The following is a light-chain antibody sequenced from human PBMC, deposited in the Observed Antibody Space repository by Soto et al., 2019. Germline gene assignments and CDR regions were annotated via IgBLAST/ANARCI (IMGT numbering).Light chain of an antibody. V-gene: IGLV4-69*01. Sequence: QSVLTQSPSASASLGASVKLTCTLSSGHSSYAIAWHQQQPEKGPRYLMKLNSDGSHNKGDGIPDRFSGSSSGAERYLTISSLQSEDEADYYCQTWDTGIRVVFGGGTKLT. CDR2: LNSDGSH. CDR1: SGHSSYA. J-gene: IGLJ2*01. CDR3: QTWDTGIRVV.